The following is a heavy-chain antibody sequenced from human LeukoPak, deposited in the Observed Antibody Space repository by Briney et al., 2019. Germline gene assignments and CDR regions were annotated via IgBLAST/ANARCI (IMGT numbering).Heavy chain of an antibody. D-gene: IGHD5-12*01. Sequence: ASVKVSCKASGYSFISYDINWVRQATGQGLEWLGWMNPNSGSTGYAQNFQGRVSMTRDTSISTAYMELSNLGSEDTAVYYCARNLARTGDFDYWGQGTLVTVSS. CDR2: MNPNSGST. V-gene: IGHV1-8*01. CDR1: GYSFISYD. J-gene: IGHJ4*02. CDR3: ARNLARTGDFDY.